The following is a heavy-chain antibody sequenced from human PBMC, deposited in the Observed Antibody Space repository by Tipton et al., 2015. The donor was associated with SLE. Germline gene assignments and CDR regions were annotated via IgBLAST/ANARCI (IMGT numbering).Heavy chain of an antibody. CDR3: ARGSDGEYVRYFDV. D-gene: IGHD4-17*01. CDR1: GFTFSSFW. V-gene: IGHV3-7*01. CDR2: INQDASAK. Sequence: GSLRLSCAASGFTFSSFWMHWVRQTPGKGLEWVANINQDASAKYYVDSVKGRFTISRDNAKNSLYLQMNSLRVEDTAVYYCARGSDGEYVRYFDVWGPGTLVTVSS. J-gene: IGHJ2*01.